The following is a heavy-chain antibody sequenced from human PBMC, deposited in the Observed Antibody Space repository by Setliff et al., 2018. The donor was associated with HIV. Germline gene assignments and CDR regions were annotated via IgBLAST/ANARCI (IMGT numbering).Heavy chain of an antibody. CDR3: ARHHDSDFSGDPDWFDP. J-gene: IGHJ5*02. Sequence: SETLSLTCTVSGGSISSSSYYWGWIRQPPGKGLEWIGYISSTGAAWYNPSLKSRVTMSIDTSKIHFSLTLSSVSGADTALYFCARHHDSDFSGDPDWFDPWGQGILVTVSS. D-gene: IGHD2-15*01. CDR1: GGSISSSSYY. V-gene: IGHV4-39*07. CDR2: ISSTGAA.